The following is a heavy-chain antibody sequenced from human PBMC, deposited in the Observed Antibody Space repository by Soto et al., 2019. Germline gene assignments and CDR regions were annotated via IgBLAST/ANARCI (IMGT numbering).Heavy chain of an antibody. CDR1: GYTFTSYG. CDR3: ATRSPAFDY. Sequence: QVQLVQSGPEVKKPGASVKVSCKTSGYTFTSYGIAWVRQAPGQGLEWMGRISTDKGNTNYAQKFQGRVTMTTDTSTRTAYMELRSLRSDDTAVYYCATRSPAFDYWGQGTLVTVSS. CDR2: ISTDKGNT. J-gene: IGHJ4*02. V-gene: IGHV1-18*01.